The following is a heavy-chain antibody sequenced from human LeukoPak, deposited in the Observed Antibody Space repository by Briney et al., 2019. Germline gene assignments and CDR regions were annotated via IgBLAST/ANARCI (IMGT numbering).Heavy chain of an antibody. Sequence: SVQVSCKASGGTFSSYAISWVRQAPGQGLEWMGRIIPIFGTANYAQKFQGRVTITTDESTSTAYMELSSLRSEDTAVYYCATQGRSFLDYWGQGTLVTVSS. J-gene: IGHJ4*02. CDR3: ATQGRSFLDY. CDR2: IIPIFGTA. CDR1: GGTFSSYA. V-gene: IGHV1-69*05.